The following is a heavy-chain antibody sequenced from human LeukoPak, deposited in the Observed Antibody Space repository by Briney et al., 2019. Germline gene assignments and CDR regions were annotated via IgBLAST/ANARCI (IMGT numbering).Heavy chain of an antibody. V-gene: IGHV4-59*11. CDR1: DDSFSSHY. Sequence: SETLSLTCAVSDDSFSSHYWTWIRQPPGKGLEWIGYISYIGSTNYNPSLKSRVTISIDTSKNQFSLKLSSVTAADTAVYYCARDMVTVTKGFDIWGQGTMVSVSS. J-gene: IGHJ3*02. CDR2: ISYIGST. CDR3: ARDMVTVTKGFDI. D-gene: IGHD4-17*01.